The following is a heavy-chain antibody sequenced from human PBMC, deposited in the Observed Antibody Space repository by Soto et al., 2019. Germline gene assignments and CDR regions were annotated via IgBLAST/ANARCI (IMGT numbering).Heavy chain of an antibody. V-gene: IGHV3-33*01. CDR3: ARDRQEQWLVGLYYFDY. CDR1: GFTFSSYG. CDR2: IWYDGSNK. J-gene: IGHJ4*02. D-gene: IGHD6-19*01. Sequence: GGSLRLSCAASGFTFSSYGMHWVRQAPGKGLEWVAVIWYDGSNKYYADSVKGRFTISRDNSKNTLYLQMSSLRAEDTAVYYCARDRQEQWLVGLYYFDYWGQGTLVTVSS.